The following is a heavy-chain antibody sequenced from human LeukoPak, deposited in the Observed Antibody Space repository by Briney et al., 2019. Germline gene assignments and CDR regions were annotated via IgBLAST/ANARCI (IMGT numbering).Heavy chain of an antibody. CDR2: IWYDGSNK. J-gene: IGHJ4*02. CDR3: AAPIGYYYDSSGYV. D-gene: IGHD3-22*01. Sequence: GSLRLSCAASGFTFSSYGMQWVRQAPGKGLEWVAVIWYDGSNKYYADSVKGRFTISRDNYKNTLYLQINSLTAEDTAVYYCAAPIGYYYDSSGYVWGQGTLVTVSS. V-gene: IGHV3-33*01. CDR1: GFTFSSYG.